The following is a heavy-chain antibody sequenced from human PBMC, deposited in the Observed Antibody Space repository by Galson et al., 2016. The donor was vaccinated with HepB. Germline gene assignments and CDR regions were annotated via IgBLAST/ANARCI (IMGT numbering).Heavy chain of an antibody. CDR2: ISYDGTTE. CDR1: GFTFSTFG. CDR3: AKDATAVVGVNDYFEY. J-gene: IGHJ4*02. V-gene: IGHV3-30*18. D-gene: IGHD1-26*01. Sequence: SLRLSCAASGFTFSTFGMHWVRQAPGKGLEWVAVISYDGTTEYYADSVKGRFTISRDNSKSTMYLQMTSLRTDDTALYFCAKDATAVVGVNDYFEYWGRGTLVTVSS.